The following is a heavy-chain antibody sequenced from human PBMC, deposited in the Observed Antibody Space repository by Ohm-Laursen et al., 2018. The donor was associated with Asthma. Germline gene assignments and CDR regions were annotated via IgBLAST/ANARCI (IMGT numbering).Heavy chain of an antibody. V-gene: IGHV3-9*01. CDR3: ARYEVEASTSRLDH. CDR2: IRWNSDST. Sequence: SLRLSCAASGFTFGDYAMHWVRQRPGKGLEWVSGIRWNSDSTGYVDSVKGRFTISRDNAKNSLYLQMNSLRVDDTAVYYCARYEVEASTSRLDHWGQGTLVTVSS. D-gene: IGHD2-15*01. J-gene: IGHJ4*02. CDR1: GFTFGDYA.